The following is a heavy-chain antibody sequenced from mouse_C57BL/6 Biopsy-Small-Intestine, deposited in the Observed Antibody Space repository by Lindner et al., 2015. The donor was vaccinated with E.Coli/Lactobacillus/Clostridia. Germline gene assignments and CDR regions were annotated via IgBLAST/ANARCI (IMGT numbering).Heavy chain of an antibody. V-gene: IGHV1-84*02. J-gene: IGHJ4*01. Sequence: SVKVSCKASGYTFTGYYIHWVRQAPGQGLEWMGFINTRSGDRHYAQKFQGRVTMTRNTSISTAYMELSSLRSEDTAVYYCARGGYSYGYAIDFWGQGTLVTVSS. D-gene: IGHD2-2*01. CDR3: ARGGYSYGYAIDF. CDR1: GYTFTGYY. CDR2: INTRSGDR.